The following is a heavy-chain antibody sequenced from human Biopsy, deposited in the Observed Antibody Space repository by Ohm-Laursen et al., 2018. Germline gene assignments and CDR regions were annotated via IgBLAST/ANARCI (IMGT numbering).Heavy chain of an antibody. D-gene: IGHD3-3*01. Sequence: GSSVKVSCNVSAYSFGDHRIHWVRQAPGQGLEWMGWIDPKSGGANYAQKFQGRVTMTRDTSISTTYMELRRLTSDDTAVFYCARELGDFWGGRQFDFWGQGTLVTVSS. CDR2: IDPKSGGA. CDR3: ARELGDFWGGRQFDF. V-gene: IGHV1-2*02. CDR1: AYSFGDHR. J-gene: IGHJ5*01.